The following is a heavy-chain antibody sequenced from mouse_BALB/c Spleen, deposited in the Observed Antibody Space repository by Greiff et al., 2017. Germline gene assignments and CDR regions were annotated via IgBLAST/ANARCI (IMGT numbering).Heavy chain of an antibody. J-gene: IGHJ3*01. D-gene: IGHD2-3*01. V-gene: IGHV5-12-1*01. CDR3: ASLDGYYFAY. CDR2: ISSGGGST. Sequence: EVQLVESGGGLVKPGGSLKLSCAASGFAFSSYDMSWVRQTPEKRLEWVAYISSGGGSTYYPDTVKGRFTISRDNAKNTLYLQMSSLKSEDTAMYYCASLDGYYFAYWGQGTLVTVSA. CDR1: GFAFSSYD.